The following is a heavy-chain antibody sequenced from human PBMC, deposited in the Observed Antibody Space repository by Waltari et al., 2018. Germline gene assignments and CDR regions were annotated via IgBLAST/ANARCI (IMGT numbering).Heavy chain of an antibody. CDR1: GSFFRSYG. D-gene: IGHD2-8*01. J-gene: IGHJ3*02. CDR3: ARDMVLSDVGALDM. CDR2: IWYEGTDK. Sequence: QGQLVESGGGVVQAGTSLRLSCEASGSFFRSYGMHWVRQAPGKGLDWLTSIWYEGTDKKYADSVKGRFTISRDNSKNTLYLDMNNLRPEDTGLYYCARDMVLSDVGALDMWGQGTMVTVSS. V-gene: IGHV3-33*01.